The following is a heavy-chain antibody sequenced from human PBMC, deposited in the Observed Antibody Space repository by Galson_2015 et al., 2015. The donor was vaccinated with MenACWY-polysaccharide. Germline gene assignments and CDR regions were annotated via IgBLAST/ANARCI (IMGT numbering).Heavy chain of an antibody. V-gene: IGHV3-30-3*01. CDR1: GFTFSSYA. J-gene: IGHJ6*02. Sequence: SLRLSCAASGFTFSSYAIHWVRQAPGKGLEWVAVISYDATNKYYRDSVKGRFTLSRDNSSNTVFLEMNSLRTEDTGLYYCARDYCSRSSCSGMDVWGQGTTAAVSS. CDR2: ISYDATNK. D-gene: IGHD2-15*01. CDR3: ARDYCSRSSCSGMDV.